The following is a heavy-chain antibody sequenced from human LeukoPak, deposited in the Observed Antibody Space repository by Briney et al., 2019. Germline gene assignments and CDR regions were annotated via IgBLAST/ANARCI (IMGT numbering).Heavy chain of an antibody. V-gene: IGHV3-48*03. D-gene: IGHD3-22*01. Sequence: GGSLRLSCAASGFTLSSFEMNWVRQAPGKGLEWVSYIDFSGRTIYYAASVKGRFTISRDNAKNSLYLQMNSLRAEDTAVYYCARGLVSSGYYYLFDYWGQGALVTVSS. J-gene: IGHJ4*02. CDR2: IDFSGRTI. CDR1: GFTLSSFE. CDR3: ARGLVSSGYYYLFDY.